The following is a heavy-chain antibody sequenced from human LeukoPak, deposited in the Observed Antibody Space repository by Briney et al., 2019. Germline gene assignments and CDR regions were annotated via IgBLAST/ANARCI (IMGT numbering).Heavy chain of an antibody. CDR2: IYTSGST. Sequence: PSETLSLTCTVSGGSISSYYWSWIRQPAGKGLEWIGRIYTSGSTNYNPSLKSRVTMSVDTSKNQFSLKLSSVTAADTAVYYCAREERKSGSYPFDYWGQGTLVTVSS. D-gene: IGHD1-26*01. J-gene: IGHJ4*02. CDR3: AREERKSGSYPFDY. CDR1: GGSISSYY. V-gene: IGHV4-4*07.